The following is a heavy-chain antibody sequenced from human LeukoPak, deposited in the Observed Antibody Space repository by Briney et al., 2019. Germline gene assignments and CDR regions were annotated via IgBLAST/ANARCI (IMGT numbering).Heavy chain of an antibody. V-gene: IGHV1-18*01. Sequence: ASVKVSCKASGYSFSNYGISWVRQAPGQGLEWMGRIGRISAHNGDVNYAPKFQGRVTMTTDTSTTTAYMELRSLRFDDTAVYYRARYNTLIRGVTTSDYWGQGTLVTVSS. CDR2: IGRISAHNGDV. CDR3: ARYNTLIRGVTTSDY. J-gene: IGHJ4*02. CDR1: GYSFSNYG. D-gene: IGHD3-10*01.